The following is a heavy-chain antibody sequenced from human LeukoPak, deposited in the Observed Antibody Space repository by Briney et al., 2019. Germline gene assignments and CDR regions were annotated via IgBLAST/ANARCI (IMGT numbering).Heavy chain of an antibody. Sequence: SETPSLTCAVSIGSISSSSYYWGWIRQPPGKGLEWIGSIYYSGSTYYNPSLKSRVTISVDTSKNQFSLKLSSVTAADTAVYYCAGLKHKDYFDYWGQGTLVTVSS. V-gene: IGHV4-39*01. CDR2: IYYSGST. J-gene: IGHJ4*02. CDR1: IGSISSSSYY. CDR3: AGLKHKDYFDY.